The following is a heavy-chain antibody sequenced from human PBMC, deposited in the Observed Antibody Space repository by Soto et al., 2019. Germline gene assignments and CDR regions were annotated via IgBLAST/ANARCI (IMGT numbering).Heavy chain of an antibody. Sequence: QEQLVESGGGVVQPGRSLRLSCAASGFSFHTYGMHWIRQAPGKGLEWVAGIWYDGSNKYYVDSVKGRFTISRDNSKNTLHLQMNSLRAEDTAVFYCARERYRYCSGGTCSGVEIWGQGTLVTVSS. V-gene: IGHV3-33*01. CDR2: IWYDGSNK. D-gene: IGHD2-15*01. CDR3: ARERYRYCSGGTCSGVEI. CDR1: GFSFHTYG. J-gene: IGHJ4*02.